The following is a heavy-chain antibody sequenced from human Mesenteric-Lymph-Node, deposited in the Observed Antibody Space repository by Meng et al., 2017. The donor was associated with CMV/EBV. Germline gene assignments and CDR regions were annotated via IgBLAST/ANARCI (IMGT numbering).Heavy chain of an antibody. CDR1: GRSFSGHY. J-gene: IGHJ4*02. CDR3: ARGGIADRLSV. Sequence: LTCAVYGRSFSGHYWTWIRQPPGRGLEWIGEINHSGDITYNPSLKSRVTISVDTSTNQFSLKLSSVTAADTAVYYCARGGIADRLSVWGQGALVTVSS. D-gene: IGHD6-6*01. CDR2: INHSGDI. V-gene: IGHV4-34*01.